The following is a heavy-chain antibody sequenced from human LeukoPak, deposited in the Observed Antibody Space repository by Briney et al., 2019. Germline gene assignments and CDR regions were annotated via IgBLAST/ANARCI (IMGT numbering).Heavy chain of an antibody. J-gene: IGHJ4*02. V-gene: IGHV3-23*01. CDR1: GFTFSSSA. CDR3: ARAMYYFEY. Sequence: GGSLRLSCAASGFTFSSSAMSWVRQAPGKGLEWVSVFSGSGGGTYYADSVKGRFTISRDNAKNSLYLQMNSLRDEDTAVYSCARAMYYFEYWGQGTLVTVSS. CDR2: FSGSGGGT.